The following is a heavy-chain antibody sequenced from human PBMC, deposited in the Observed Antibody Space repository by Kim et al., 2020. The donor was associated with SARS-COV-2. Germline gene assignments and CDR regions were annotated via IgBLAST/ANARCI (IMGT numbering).Heavy chain of an antibody. D-gene: IGHD6-13*01. V-gene: IGHV3-64D*09. J-gene: IGHJ4*02. Sequence: ESVKGRFTIPRDNSKNTLYLQMSSLRAEDKAVYYCVKGSSSWYIGYYFDYWGQGTLVTVSS. CDR3: VKGSSSWYIGYYFDY.